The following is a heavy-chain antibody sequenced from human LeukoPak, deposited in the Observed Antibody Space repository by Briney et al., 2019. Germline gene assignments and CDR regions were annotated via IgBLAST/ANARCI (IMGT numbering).Heavy chain of an antibody. J-gene: IGHJ3*02. V-gene: IGHV3-64*01. CDR1: GFTFSSYP. CDR2: ISSNGGST. D-gene: IGHD5-12*01. CDR3: ATSGGHNAFDI. Sequence: GGSLRLSCAASGFTFSSYPMHWVRQAPGKGLEYVSAISSNGGSTYYANSVKGRFTISRDNSKNTLYLQMGSLRAEDMAVYYCATSGGHNAFDIWGQGTMVTVSS.